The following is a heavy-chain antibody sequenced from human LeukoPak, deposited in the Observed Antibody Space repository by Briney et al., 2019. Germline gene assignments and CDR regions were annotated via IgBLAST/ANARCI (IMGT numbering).Heavy chain of an antibody. CDR2: INHSGST. CDR3: ARTLAAAGMGQGYYMDV. D-gene: IGHD6-13*01. CDR1: GGSFSGYY. V-gene: IGHV4-34*01. J-gene: IGHJ6*03. Sequence: SETLSLTCAVYGGSFSGYYWSWIRQPPGKGLEWIGEINHSGSTNYNPSLKSRVTISVDTSKNQFSLKLSSVTAADTAVYYCARTLAAAGMGQGYYMDVWGKGTTVTVSS.